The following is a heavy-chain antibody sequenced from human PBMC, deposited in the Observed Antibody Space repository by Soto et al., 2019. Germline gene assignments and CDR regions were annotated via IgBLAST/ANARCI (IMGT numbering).Heavy chain of an antibody. V-gene: IGHV1-3*01. CDR1: GYTFTSYA. CDR3: ARSPEWELRYYYYYGMDV. Sequence: ASVKVSCKASGYTFTSYAMHWVRQAPGQRLEWMGWINAGNGNTKYSQKFQGRVTITRDTSASTAYMELSSLRSEDTAVYYCARSPEWELRYYYYYGMDVWGQGTTVTVSS. J-gene: IGHJ6*02. CDR2: INAGNGNT. D-gene: IGHD1-26*01.